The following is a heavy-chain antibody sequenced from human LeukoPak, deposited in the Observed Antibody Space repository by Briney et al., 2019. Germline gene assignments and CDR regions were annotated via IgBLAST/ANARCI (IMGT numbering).Heavy chain of an antibody. V-gene: IGHV1-18*01. CDR2: LSTDNGDT. J-gene: IGHJ5*02. D-gene: IGHD3-9*01. CDR3: AKDWHILTGRNCFDP. Sequence: ASVKVSCKASAYTFTRYGISWVRQAPGQGLEWMGWLSTDNGDTNYAQKFRGRVTMSTDTSTSTAYMELRSLRFDDTAIYYCAKDWHILTGRNCFDPWGQGTLVTVSS. CDR1: AYTFTRYG.